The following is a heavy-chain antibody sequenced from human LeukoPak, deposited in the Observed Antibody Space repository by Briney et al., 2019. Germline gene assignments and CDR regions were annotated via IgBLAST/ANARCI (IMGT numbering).Heavy chain of an antibody. J-gene: IGHJ4*02. V-gene: IGHV4-4*02. CDR2: IYHSGST. CDR3: AGVDTATQYYFDY. Sequence: PSGTLSLTCAVSGGSISSSNWWSWVRQPPGKGLEWIGEIYHSGSTNYNQSLKSRVTISVDTSKNQFSLKLSSVTAADTAVYYCAGVDTATQYYFDYWGQGTLVTVSS. CDR1: GGSISSSNW. D-gene: IGHD5-18*01.